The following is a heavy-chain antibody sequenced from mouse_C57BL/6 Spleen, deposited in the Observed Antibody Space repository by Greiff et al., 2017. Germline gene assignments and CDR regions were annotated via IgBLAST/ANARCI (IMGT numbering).Heavy chain of an antibody. J-gene: IGHJ2*01. V-gene: IGHV1-72*01. CDR2: IDPYSGGT. CDR3: VWGEYDYGFDY. D-gene: IGHD1-1*01. Sequence: VKLQQPGAELVKPGASVKLSCKASGYTFTSYWMHWVKQRPGRGLEWIGRIDPYSGGTKYNEKFKSKATLTVDKPSSTAYMPLSSLTSEDSADYYCVWGEYDYGFDYWGQGTTLTVSS. CDR1: GYTFTSYW.